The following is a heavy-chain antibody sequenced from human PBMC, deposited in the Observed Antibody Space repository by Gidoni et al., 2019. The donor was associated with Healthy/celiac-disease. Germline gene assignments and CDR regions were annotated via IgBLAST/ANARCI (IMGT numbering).Heavy chain of an antibody. CDR3: ASCGGGSGYSGGGFYYYGMDV. D-gene: IGHD2-15*01. CDR1: AYTFTGYY. V-gene: IGHV1-2*02. J-gene: IGHJ6*02. Sequence: QVQLVQPGAEVQTPGASVKVPCKASAYTFTGYYIHWVRQAPGQGLEWMGWINPNSGGTNYAQRYQGRVTMTRDTSISTACMELSRLRSDDTAVYYCASCGGGSGYSGGGFYYYGMDVWGQGTTVTVS. CDR2: INPNSGGT.